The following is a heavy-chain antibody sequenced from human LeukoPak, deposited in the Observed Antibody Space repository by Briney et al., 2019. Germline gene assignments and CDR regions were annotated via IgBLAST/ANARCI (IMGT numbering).Heavy chain of an antibody. CDR1: GGSISSGGYY. CDR3: ARGQITSGLWFGPLGY. Sequence: PSETLSLTCTVSGGSISSGGYYWSWIRQPPGKGLEWIGYIYHSGSTYYNPSLKSRVTISVDRSKNQFSLKLSSVTAADTAVYYCARGQITSGLWFGPLGYWGQGTLVTVSS. D-gene: IGHD3-10*01. CDR2: IYHSGST. V-gene: IGHV4-30-2*01. J-gene: IGHJ4*02.